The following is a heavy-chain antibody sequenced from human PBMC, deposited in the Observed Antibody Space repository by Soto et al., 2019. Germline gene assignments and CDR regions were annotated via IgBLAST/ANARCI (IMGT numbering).Heavy chain of an antibody. V-gene: IGHV1-2*04. D-gene: IGHD2-21*01. CDR1: GYTFTGYY. CDR2: INPNSGGT. Sequence: GASVKVSCKASGYTFTGYYMHWVRQAPGQGLEWMGWINPNSGGTNYAQKFQGWVTMTRDTSISTAYMELSRLRSDDTAVYYCARAIPPFHCGGGGSYVFWFAPWGRGTLVTVSS. J-gene: IGHJ5*02. CDR3: ARAIPPFHCGGGGSYVFWFAP.